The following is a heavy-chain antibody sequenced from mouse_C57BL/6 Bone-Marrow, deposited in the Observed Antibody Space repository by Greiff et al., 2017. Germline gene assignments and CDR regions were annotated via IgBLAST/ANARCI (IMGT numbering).Heavy chain of an antibody. CDR2: RSYDGSN. CDR1: GYSITSGYY. D-gene: IGHD1-1*01. Sequence: EVHLVESGPGLVKPSQSLSLTCSVTGYSITSGYYWYWIRQFPGNKLEWMGYRSYDGSNNYNPSLNNRISITRDTSKNQFFLKLNSVTTEDTATYYCARTYYYYTWFAYWGQGTLVTVSA. J-gene: IGHJ3*01. V-gene: IGHV3-6*01. CDR3: ARTYYYYTWFAY.